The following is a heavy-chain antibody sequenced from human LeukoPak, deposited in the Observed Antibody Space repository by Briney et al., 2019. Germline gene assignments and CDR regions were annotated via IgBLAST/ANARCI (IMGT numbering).Heavy chain of an antibody. CDR3: ARVPIWFGELVVDY. CDR2: ISAYNGNT. J-gene: IGHJ4*02. Sequence: ASVKVSFKASGYTFTSYGISWVRQAPGQGLEWMGWISAYNGNTNYAQKLQGRVTMTTDTSTSTAYMEQRSLRSDDTAVYYCARVPIWFGELVVDYWGQGTLVTVSS. CDR1: GYTFTSYG. D-gene: IGHD3-10*01. V-gene: IGHV1-18*01.